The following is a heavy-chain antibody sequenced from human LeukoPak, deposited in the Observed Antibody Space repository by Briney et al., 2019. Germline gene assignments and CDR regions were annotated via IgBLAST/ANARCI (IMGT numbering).Heavy chain of an antibody. J-gene: IGHJ4*02. D-gene: IGHD5-18*01. V-gene: IGHV4-59*01. CDR3: ARDRYSYGLFDY. CDR1: GGPISSYY. CDR2: IYYSGST. Sequence: SETLSLTCTVSGGPISSYYWSWIRQPAGKGLEWIGYIYYSGSTNYNPSLKSRVTISVDTSKNQFSLKLSSVTAADTAVYYCARDRYSYGLFDYWGQGTLVTVSS.